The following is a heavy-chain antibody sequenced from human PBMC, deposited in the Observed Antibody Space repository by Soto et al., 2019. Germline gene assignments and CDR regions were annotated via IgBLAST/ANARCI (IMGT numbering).Heavy chain of an antibody. Sequence: SETLSLTCTVSGGSISSYYWSWIRQPAGKGLEWIGRIYTSGSTNYNPSLKSRVTMSVDTSENQFSLKLSSVTAADTAGYYCGRENREAPTVTYYYYGMDVWGQGTTVTVSS. D-gene: IGHD4-17*01. J-gene: IGHJ6*02. V-gene: IGHV4-4*07. CDR3: GRENREAPTVTYYYYGMDV. CDR2: IYTSGST. CDR1: GGSISSYY.